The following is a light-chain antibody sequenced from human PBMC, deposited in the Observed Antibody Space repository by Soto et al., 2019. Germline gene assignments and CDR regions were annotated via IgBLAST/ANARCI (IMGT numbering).Light chain of an antibody. CDR2: DAS. CDR3: HQYDNWPKT. J-gene: IGKJ5*01. CDR1: QSISSW. Sequence: DIQMTQSPSTLSASVGYRVTITCRASQSISSWLAWYQQKPGKAPKLLIYDASSLESGVPARFSGSGSGTEFTLTISSLQSEDFAVYYCHQYDNWPKTFGQGTRREIK. V-gene: IGKV1-5*01.